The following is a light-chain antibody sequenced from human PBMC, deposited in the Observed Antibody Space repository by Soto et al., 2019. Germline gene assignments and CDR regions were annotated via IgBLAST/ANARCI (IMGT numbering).Light chain of an antibody. CDR2: GAS. CDR1: QSVSSN. V-gene: IGKV3-15*01. Sequence: EIVMTQSPATLSVSPGERAILSCRASQSVSSNLAWYQQKTGHAPRLLIYGASTRATGNPARFSGSGSGTEFTLTISSLQSEDFAVYYCQHYNNWPRTFGQGTKVEIK. J-gene: IGKJ1*01. CDR3: QHYNNWPRT.